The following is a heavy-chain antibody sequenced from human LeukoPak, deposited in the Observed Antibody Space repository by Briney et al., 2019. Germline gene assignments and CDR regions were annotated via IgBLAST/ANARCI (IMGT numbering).Heavy chain of an antibody. CDR1: GGSISSSNYY. J-gene: IGHJ3*02. V-gene: IGHV4-39*07. Sequence: PSETLSLTCTVSGGSISSSNYYWGWIRQPPGKGLEWIGEINHSGSTNYNPSLKSRVSISVDTSKIQFSLKLSSVTAADTAVYYCARIGHLDAFDIWGQGTMVTVSS. CDR3: ARIGHLDAFDI. CDR2: INHSGST.